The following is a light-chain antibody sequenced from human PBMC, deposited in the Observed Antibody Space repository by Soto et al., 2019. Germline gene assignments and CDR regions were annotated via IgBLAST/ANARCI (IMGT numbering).Light chain of an antibody. Sequence: QSVLTQPASVSASPGQSITIPCTGSSSDVGAYNYVSWYQHNTGKAPKLLIYDVNKRPSGVPDRFSGSKFGNTASLTISGLQADDEATFYCCSYAGSYDYVFGTGTKLTVL. CDR1: SSDVGAYNY. CDR2: DVN. J-gene: IGLJ1*01. CDR3: CSYAGSYDYV. V-gene: IGLV2-11*01.